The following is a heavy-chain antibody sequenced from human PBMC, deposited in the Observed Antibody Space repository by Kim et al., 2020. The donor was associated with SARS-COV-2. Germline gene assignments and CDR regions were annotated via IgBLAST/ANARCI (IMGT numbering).Heavy chain of an antibody. CDR1: GFIFSGYG. CDR3: AKHLTSVATPLGS. V-gene: IGHV3-23*01. Sequence: GGSLRLSCAASGFIFSGYGMSWVRQTPGKGLVWVSSLSHGRNSINYADSVKGRFTISRDNSKNTLYLQMNSLRAEDTAIYFCAKHLTSVATPLGSWGQGTLVTVSS. J-gene: IGHJ5*02. CDR2: LSHGRNSI. D-gene: IGHD4-17*01.